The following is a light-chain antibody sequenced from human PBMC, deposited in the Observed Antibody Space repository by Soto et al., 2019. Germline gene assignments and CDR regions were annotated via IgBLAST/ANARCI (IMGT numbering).Light chain of an antibody. J-gene: IGKJ2*01. CDR1: QGISNS. CDR2: AAS. V-gene: IGKV1-27*01. CDR3: QKYDSAPHT. Sequence: DIQMTQSPSSLSASVGDRVTITCRASQGISNSLAWYQQKPGKVPKLLIFAASTLQSGVPSRFSGSGSGTDFTLSISSLQPEDVATYYCQKYDSAPHTFGQGTKLEIK.